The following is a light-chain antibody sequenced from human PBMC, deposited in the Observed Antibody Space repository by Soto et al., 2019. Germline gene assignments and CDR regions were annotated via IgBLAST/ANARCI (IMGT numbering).Light chain of an antibody. CDR1: SSNIGAGYD. J-gene: IGLJ1*01. CDR3: PYYDSTVSGYV. Sequence: QSVLTQPASVSGAPGQRVTISCTGSSSNIGAGYDVHWYQQLPGTAPKLLIYGNTNRPSGLPDRFSGSKSGTSASLAITGLQAEDEADYYCPYYDSTVSGYVFGTGTKLTVL. V-gene: IGLV1-40*01. CDR2: GNT.